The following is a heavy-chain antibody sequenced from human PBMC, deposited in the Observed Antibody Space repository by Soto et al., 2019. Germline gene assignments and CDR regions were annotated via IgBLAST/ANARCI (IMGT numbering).Heavy chain of an antibody. CDR2: IVVGSGNT. J-gene: IGHJ6*02. CDR3: VADLSTVVTPSYYYYGMDV. D-gene: IGHD2-21*02. Sequence: SVKVSCKASGFTFTSSAVQWVRQARGQRLEWIGWIVVGSGNTSYAQKFQERVTITRDMSTGTAYMELSSLRSEDTAVYYCVADLSTVVTPSYYYYGMDVWGQGTTVTVSS. CDR1: GFTFTSSA. V-gene: IGHV1-58*01.